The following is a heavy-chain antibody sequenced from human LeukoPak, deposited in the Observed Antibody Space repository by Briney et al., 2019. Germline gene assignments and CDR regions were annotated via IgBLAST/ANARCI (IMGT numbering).Heavy chain of an antibody. CDR1: GFTFSSYA. Sequence: GGSLRLSCAASGFTFSSYAMSWVRQAPGKGLEWVSDINGSGGNTYYADSVKGRFTISRDNSKNTLYLQMNSLRVEDTAIYYCAKNRGAPLWGQGTLVTVSS. V-gene: IGHV3-23*01. CDR2: INGSGGNT. D-gene: IGHD2/OR15-2a*01. CDR3: AKNRGAPL. J-gene: IGHJ4*02.